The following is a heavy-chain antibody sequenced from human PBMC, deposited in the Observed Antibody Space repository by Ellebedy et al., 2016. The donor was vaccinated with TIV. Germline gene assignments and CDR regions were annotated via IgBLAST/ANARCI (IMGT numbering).Heavy chain of an antibody. CDR3: ARHYYGSGSYLGWFDP. Sequence: MPSETLSLTCAVYGGSFSGYYWSWIRQPPGKGLEWIGSIYYSGSTYYNPSLKSRVTISVDTSKNQFSLKLSSVTAADTAVYYCARHYYGSGSYLGWFDPWGQGTLVTVSS. CDR1: GGSFSGYY. J-gene: IGHJ5*02. CDR2: IYYSGST. D-gene: IGHD3-10*01. V-gene: IGHV4-34*01.